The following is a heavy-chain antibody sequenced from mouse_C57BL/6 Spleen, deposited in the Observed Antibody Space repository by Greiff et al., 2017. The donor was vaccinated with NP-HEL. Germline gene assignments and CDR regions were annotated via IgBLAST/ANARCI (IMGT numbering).Heavy chain of an antibody. D-gene: IGHD2-3*01. CDR3: AMDGYYRGWYFDV. CDR2: ISSGSSTI. Sequence: EVQGVESGGGLVKPGGSLKLSCAASGFTFSDYGMHWVRQAPEKGLEWVAYISSGSSTIYYADTVKGRFTISRDNAKNTLFLQMTSLRSEDTAMYYCAMDGYYRGWYFDVWGTGTTVTVSS. CDR1: GFTFSDYG. V-gene: IGHV5-17*01. J-gene: IGHJ1*03.